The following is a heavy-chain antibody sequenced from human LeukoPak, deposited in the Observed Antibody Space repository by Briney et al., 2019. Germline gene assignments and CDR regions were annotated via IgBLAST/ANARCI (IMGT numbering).Heavy chain of an antibody. CDR1: GFTFSSYA. D-gene: IGHD1/OR15-1a*01. V-gene: IGHV3-30*04. J-gene: IGHJ4*02. CDR2: ISYDGSNK. CDR3: ARVKQGYYFDY. Sequence: GGSLRLSCAASGFTFSSYAMHWVRQAPGKGLEWVAVISYDGSNKYYADSVKGRFTISRDNSKNTLYLQMNSLRAEDTAVYYCARVKQGYYFDYWGQGTLVTVSS.